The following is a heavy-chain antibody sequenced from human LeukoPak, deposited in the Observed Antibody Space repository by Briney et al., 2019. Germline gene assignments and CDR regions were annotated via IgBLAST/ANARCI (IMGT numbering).Heavy chain of an antibody. CDR3: ARGVIRFRYYYDSSGYYYFDY. CDR2: INHSGSI. D-gene: IGHD3-22*01. Sequence: SETLSLTCAVYGGSFSGYYWSWIRQPPGKGLEWIGEINHSGSINYNPSLKSRVTISVDTSKNQFSLKLSSVTAADTAVYYCARGVIRFRYYYDSSGYYYFDYWGQGTLVTVSS. V-gene: IGHV4-34*01. CDR1: GGSFSGYY. J-gene: IGHJ4*02.